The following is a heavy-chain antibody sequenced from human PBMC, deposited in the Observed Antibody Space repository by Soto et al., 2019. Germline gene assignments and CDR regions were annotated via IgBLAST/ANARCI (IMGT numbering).Heavy chain of an antibody. CDR1: GYTFTSYY. CDR3: ARWTALLSSTSLHDAFAI. CDR2: INPSGGST. J-gene: IGHJ3*02. V-gene: IGHV1-46*03. Sequence: ASVKVSCKASGYTFTSYYMHWVRQAPGQGLEWMGIINPSGGSTSYAQKFQGRVTMTRDTSTSTVYMELSSLRSEDTAVYYCARWTALLSSTSLHDAFAIWGQGTMVTVSS. D-gene: IGHD2-2*01.